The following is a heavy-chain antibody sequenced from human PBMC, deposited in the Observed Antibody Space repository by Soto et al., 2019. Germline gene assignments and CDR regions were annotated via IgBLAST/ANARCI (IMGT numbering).Heavy chain of an antibody. CDR2: ISAYNGNT. D-gene: IGHD3-3*01. CDR1: GYTFTSYG. CDR3: AREVGGFLEWVFFPGYYYYGMDF. Sequence: GASVKVSCKASGYTFTSYGISWVRQAPGQGLEWMGWISAYNGNTNYPQKLQGRVTMTTDTSTSTAYMELRSLRSDDTAVYYCAREVGGFLEWVFFPGYYYYGMDFCGQGTTVTVAS. V-gene: IGHV1-18*01. J-gene: IGHJ6*02.